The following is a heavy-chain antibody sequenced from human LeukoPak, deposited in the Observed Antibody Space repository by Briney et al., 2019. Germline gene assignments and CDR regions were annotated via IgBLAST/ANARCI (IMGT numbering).Heavy chain of an antibody. CDR3: AGGRGYSYGAHFDY. D-gene: IGHD5-18*01. J-gene: IGHJ4*02. CDR1: GFTVSSNY. V-gene: IGHV3-53*01. CDR2: IYSGGST. Sequence: GSLRLSCAASGFTVSSNYMSWVRQAPGKGLEWVSVIYSGGSTYYADSVKGRFTISRDNSKNTLYLQMNSLRAEDTAVYYCAGGRGYSYGAHFDYWGQGTLVTVSS.